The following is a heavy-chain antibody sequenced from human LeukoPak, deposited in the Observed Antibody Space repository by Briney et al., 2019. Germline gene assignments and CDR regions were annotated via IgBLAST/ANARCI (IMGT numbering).Heavy chain of an antibody. Sequence: GGSLRLSCAASGFTFSSYAMSWVRQAPGKGLEWVSAISGNGGSTYYADSVKGRFTISRDNSKNTLYLQMNSLRAEDTAVYYCARLRVVVVPAAMVDYYYYYYMDVWGKGTTVTVSS. CDR3: ARLRVVVVPAAMVDYYYYYYMDV. D-gene: IGHD2-2*01. CDR1: GFTFSSYA. V-gene: IGHV3-23*01. J-gene: IGHJ6*03. CDR2: ISGNGGST.